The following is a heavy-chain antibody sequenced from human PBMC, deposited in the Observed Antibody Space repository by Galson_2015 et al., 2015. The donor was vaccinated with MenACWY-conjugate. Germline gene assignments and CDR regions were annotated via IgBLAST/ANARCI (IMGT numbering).Heavy chain of an antibody. CDR1: GFTFSSYW. CDR2: INSDGSST. Sequence: SLRLSCAASGFTFSSYWMHWVRQAPGKGLVWVSRINSDGSSTSYADSVKGRFTISRDNAKNTLYLQINSLRAEDTAVYYCARDFGYYDSSGYLRGGDYWGQGTLVTVSS. D-gene: IGHD3-22*01. V-gene: IGHV3-74*01. J-gene: IGHJ4*02. CDR3: ARDFGYYDSSGYLRGGDY.